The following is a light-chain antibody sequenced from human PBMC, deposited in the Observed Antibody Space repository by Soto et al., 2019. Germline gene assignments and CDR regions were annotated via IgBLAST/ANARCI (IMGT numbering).Light chain of an antibody. CDR3: QQSNGSPIT. J-gene: IGKJ5*01. V-gene: IGKV1-39*01. CDR1: QSISTF. Sequence: DIQMTQSPSSLSASIGDRVTITCRSSQSISTFLNWYQQKPGKAPNLLIYGASTLQSGVPSRFSGSGSGTDFTLTITSLQLEDFATYFCQQSNGSPITFGQGTRLEIK. CDR2: GAS.